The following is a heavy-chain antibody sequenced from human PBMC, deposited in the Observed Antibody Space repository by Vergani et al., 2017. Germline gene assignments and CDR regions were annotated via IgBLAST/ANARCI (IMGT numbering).Heavy chain of an antibody. Sequence: EVQLVESGGVVVQPGGSLRLSCAASGFTFSSYEMNWVRQAPGKGLEWVSYISSSGSTIYYADSVKGRFTISRDNAKNSLYLQMNSLRAEDTAVYYCARDGETTVTTSCDYWGQGTLVTVSS. CDR1: GFTFSSYE. V-gene: IGHV3-48*03. J-gene: IGHJ4*02. D-gene: IGHD4-17*01. CDR3: ARDGETTVTTSCDY. CDR2: ISSSGSTI.